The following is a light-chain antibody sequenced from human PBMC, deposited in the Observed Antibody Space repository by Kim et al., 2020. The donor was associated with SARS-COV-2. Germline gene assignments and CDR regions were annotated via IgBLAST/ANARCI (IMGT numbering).Light chain of an antibody. Sequence: GRMVSTSSPGITSNIGKKYVYWYQHFPGTAPKLLIYNNNQRPSGVPDRFSGSKSGTSASLAISGLRSEDEADYYCAVWDDSLDGWVFGGGTQLTVL. CDR2: NNN. CDR1: TSNIGKKY. CDR3: AVWDDSLDGWV. V-gene: IGLV1-47*02. J-gene: IGLJ3*02.